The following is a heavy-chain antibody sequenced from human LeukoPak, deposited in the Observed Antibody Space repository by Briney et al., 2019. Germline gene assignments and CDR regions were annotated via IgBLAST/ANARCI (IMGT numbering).Heavy chain of an antibody. Sequence: GGPLRLSCEASGFTLSTWWMHWVRQAPGKGLVWVSLINSDGSTTTYADAVKGRFTISRDNAKNTLYLQMNSLRAEDTAVYYCARDLTGSIDYWGQGTLVTVSS. J-gene: IGHJ4*02. CDR1: GFTLSTWW. CDR3: ARDLTGSIDY. D-gene: IGHD3-9*01. V-gene: IGHV3-74*01. CDR2: INSDGSTT.